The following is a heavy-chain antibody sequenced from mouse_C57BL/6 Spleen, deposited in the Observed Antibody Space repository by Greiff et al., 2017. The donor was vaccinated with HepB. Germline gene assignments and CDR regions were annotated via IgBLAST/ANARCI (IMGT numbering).Heavy chain of an antibody. D-gene: IGHD1-1*01. V-gene: IGHV1-26*01. CDR2: INPNNGGT. CDR1: GYTFTDYY. J-gene: IGHJ3*01. CDR3: ARVNYYGSSPFEY. Sequence: EVQLQQSGPELVKPGASVKISCKASGYTFTDYYMNWVKQSHGKSLEWIGVINPNNGGTSYNQKTKGKATLTVDRYSSTAYLEIRSLTFEDSAVYYCARVNYYGSSPFEYWGQGTLVTVSA.